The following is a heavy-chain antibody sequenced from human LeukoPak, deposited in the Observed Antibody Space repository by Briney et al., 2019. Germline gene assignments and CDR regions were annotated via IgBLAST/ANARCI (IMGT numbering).Heavy chain of an antibody. Sequence: SVKVSCKASGGTFSSYAISWVRQAPGQGLEWRGGIIPIFGTANYAQKFQGRVTITADESTSTACMELSSLRSEDTAVYYCARSRSSMGYNFWRYYYMDVWGKGTTVTISS. CDR1: GGTFSSYA. D-gene: IGHD5-24*01. J-gene: IGHJ6*03. CDR2: IIPIFGTA. CDR3: ARSRSSMGYNFWRYYYMDV. V-gene: IGHV1-69*13.